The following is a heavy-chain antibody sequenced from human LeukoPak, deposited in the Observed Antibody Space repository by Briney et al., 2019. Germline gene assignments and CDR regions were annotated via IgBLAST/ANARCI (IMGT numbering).Heavy chain of an antibody. J-gene: IGHJ6*02. CDR3: ARYCGGDCYGMDV. V-gene: IGHV3-7*01. CDR1: EFTFSSYW. D-gene: IGHD2-21*01. Sequence: PGGSLRLSCTASEFTFSSYWMSWVRQAPGKGLEWVANIKQDGSEKDYVDSVKGRFTIPRDNAKNSLYLQMNNLRAEDTAVYYCARYCGGDCYGMDVWGQGTTVTVSS. CDR2: IKQDGSEK.